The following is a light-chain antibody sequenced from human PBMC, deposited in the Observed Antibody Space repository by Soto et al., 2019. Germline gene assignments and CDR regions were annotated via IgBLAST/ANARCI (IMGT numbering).Light chain of an antibody. CDR2: KAS. J-gene: IGKJ4*02. CDR3: QKSKSYIQIR. V-gene: IGKV1-5*03. Sequence: IQMPTSHSTLSGSVGARATITGRARQPIRRWLAWYQQKPGKAPQLLIYKASTLKSGVPSRFSGSGSGTEFTLNISSLQPDNFAHYNSQKSKSYIQIRLGGGPKV. CDR1: QPIRRW.